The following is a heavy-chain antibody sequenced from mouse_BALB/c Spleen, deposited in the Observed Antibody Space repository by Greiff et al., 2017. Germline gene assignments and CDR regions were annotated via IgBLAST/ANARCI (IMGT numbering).Heavy chain of an antibody. CDR1: GFTFSSYG. CDR2: ISSGGSYT. J-gene: IGHJ2*01. Sequence: EVQRVESVGDLVKPGGSLKLSCAASGFTFSSYGMSWVRQTPDKRLEWVATISSGGSYTYYPDSVKGRFTISRDNAKNTLYLQMSSLKSEDTAMYYCARQGYWGQGTTLTVSS. CDR3: ARQGY. V-gene: IGHV5-6*01.